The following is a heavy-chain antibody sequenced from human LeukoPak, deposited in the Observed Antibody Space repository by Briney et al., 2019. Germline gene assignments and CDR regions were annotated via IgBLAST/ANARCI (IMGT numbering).Heavy chain of an antibody. CDR3: ARVGYSSGWYVYYYGMDV. Sequence: GASVKVSCKASGYTFTSYDINWVRQATGQGLEWMGWMNPNSGNTGYAQKFQGRVTMTRNTSISTAYMELSSLRSEDTAVYYCARVGYSSGWYVYYYGMDVWGQGTTVTVSS. D-gene: IGHD6-13*01. J-gene: IGHJ6*02. CDR1: GYTFTSYD. CDR2: MNPNSGNT. V-gene: IGHV1-8*01.